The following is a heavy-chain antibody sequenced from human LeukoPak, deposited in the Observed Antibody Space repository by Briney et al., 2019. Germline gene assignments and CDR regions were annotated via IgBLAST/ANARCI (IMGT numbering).Heavy chain of an antibody. J-gene: IGHJ3*02. Sequence: SETLSLTCTVSGDSFTSVTDYWAWIRQPPGKGLEWIGYIYYSGSTNYNPSLKSRVTISVDTSKNQFSLKLSSVTAADTAVYYCARLLGLQYTPDAFDIWGQGTMVTVSS. CDR1: GDSFTSVTDY. D-gene: IGHD2-2*02. CDR2: IYYSGST. V-gene: IGHV4-61*01. CDR3: ARLLGLQYTPDAFDI.